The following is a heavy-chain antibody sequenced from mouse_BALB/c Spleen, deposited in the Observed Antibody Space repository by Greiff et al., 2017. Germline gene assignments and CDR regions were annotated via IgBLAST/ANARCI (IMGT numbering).Heavy chain of an antibody. D-gene: IGHD2-4*01. CDR3: ARGDYDVGYYAMDY. V-gene: IGHV2-9*02. CDR2: IWAGGST. Sequence: VKLVESGPGLVAPSQSLSITCTVSGFSLTSYGVHWVRQPPGKGLEWLGVIWAGGSTNYNSALMSRLSISKDNSKSQVFLKMNSLQTDDTAMYYCARGDYDVGYYAMDYWGQGTSVTVSS. CDR1: GFSLTSYG. J-gene: IGHJ4*01.